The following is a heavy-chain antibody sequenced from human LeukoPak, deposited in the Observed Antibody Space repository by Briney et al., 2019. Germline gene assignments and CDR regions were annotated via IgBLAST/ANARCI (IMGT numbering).Heavy chain of an antibody. J-gene: IGHJ4*02. Sequence: GGSLRLSCAASGLTLSGYWMHWVRQAPGKGLVWVSRINGDGSSTSYADSVKGRFTISRDNAKNTPYLQMNSLGAEDTAVYYCARARNCSSGTCYKDYWGQGTLVTVSS. D-gene: IGHD2-15*01. CDR1: GLTLSGYW. CDR3: ARARNCSSGTCYKDY. V-gene: IGHV3-74*01. CDR2: INGDGSST.